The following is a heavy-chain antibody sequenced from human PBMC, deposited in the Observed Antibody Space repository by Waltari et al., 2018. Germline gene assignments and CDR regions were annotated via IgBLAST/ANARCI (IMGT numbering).Heavy chain of an antibody. CDR1: GFTFSSYG. Sequence: QVQLVESGGGVVQPGRSLRLSCAASGFTFSSYGMHWVRQAPGKGLEWVAVIWYDGSNKYYADSVKGRFTISRDNSKNTLYLQMNSLRAEDTAMYYCAKDRRSNPQYFDYWGQGTLVTVSS. CDR2: IWYDGSNK. CDR3: AKDRRSNPQYFDY. D-gene: IGHD4-4*01. J-gene: IGHJ4*02. V-gene: IGHV3-30*18.